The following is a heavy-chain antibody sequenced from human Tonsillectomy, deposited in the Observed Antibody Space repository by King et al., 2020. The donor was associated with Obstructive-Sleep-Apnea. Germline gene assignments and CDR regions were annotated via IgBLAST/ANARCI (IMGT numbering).Heavy chain of an antibody. V-gene: IGHV3-9*01. CDR1: GFTFDDYA. J-gene: IGHJ4*02. CDR2: ISWNSGST. D-gene: IGHD2-8*02. Sequence: VQLVEYGGGLVQPGRSLRLSCAASGFTFDDYAMHWVRQAPGKGLEWVSGISWNSGSTGYADSVKGRFTISRDNAKKSLYLQMNSLRAEDTALYYCVKDLKPVLWGSLDYWDQGTLVTVST. CDR3: VKDLKPVLWGSLDY.